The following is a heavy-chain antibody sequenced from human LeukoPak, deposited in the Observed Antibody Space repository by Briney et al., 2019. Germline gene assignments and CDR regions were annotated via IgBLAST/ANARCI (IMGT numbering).Heavy chain of an antibody. CDR1: GFTFSSYSMN. CDR2: IYYSGST. J-gene: IGHJ4*02. CDR3: ARHPPHQGTGYSSGWFGDYFDY. Sequence: GSLRLSCAASGFTFSSYSMNWVRQPPGKGLEWIGSIYYSGSTYYNPSLKSRVTISVDTSKNQFSLKLSSVTAADTAVYYCARHPPHQGTGYSSGWFGDYFDYWGQGTLVTVSS. V-gene: IGHV4-39*01. D-gene: IGHD6-19*01.